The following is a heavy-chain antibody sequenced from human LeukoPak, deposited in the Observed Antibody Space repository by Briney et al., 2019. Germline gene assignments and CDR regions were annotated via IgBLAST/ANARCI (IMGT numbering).Heavy chain of an antibody. CDR3: AGAKESITMIVGPYYYGMDV. V-gene: IGHV4-30-2*01. CDR2: IYHSGST. Sequence: PSETLSLTCTVSGGSISSGGYYWSWIRQPPGKGLEWIGYIYHSGSTYYNPSLKSRVTISVDRSKNQFSLKLSSVTAADTAVYYCAGAKESITMIVGPYYYGMDVWGQGTTVTVSS. D-gene: IGHD3-22*01. J-gene: IGHJ6*02. CDR1: GGSISSGGYY.